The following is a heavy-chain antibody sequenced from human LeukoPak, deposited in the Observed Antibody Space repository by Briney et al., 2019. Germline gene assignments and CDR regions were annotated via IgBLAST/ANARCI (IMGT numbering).Heavy chain of an antibody. J-gene: IGHJ4*02. D-gene: IGHD4-17*01. CDR2: INPNSGGT. Sequence: ASVKVSCKASRYTFTGYCMHWVRQAPGQGLEWMGWINPNSGGTNYAQKFQGRVTMTRDTSISTAYMELSRLRSDDTAVYYCARDQRRDYGDYGGIDYWGQGTPVTVSS. V-gene: IGHV1-2*02. CDR3: ARDQRRDYGDYGGIDY. CDR1: RYTFTGYC.